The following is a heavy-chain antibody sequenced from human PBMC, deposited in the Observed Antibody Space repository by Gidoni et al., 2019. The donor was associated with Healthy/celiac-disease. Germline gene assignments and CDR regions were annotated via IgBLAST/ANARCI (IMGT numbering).Heavy chain of an antibody. CDR2: ISSSSSYI. CDR3: ARDKDYGDYYGGVDY. CDR1: GFTFSSYS. D-gene: IGHD4-17*01. J-gene: IGHJ4*02. Sequence: EVQLVESGGGLVKPGGSLRLSCAASGFTFSSYSMNWVRQAPGKGLEWVSSISSSSSYIYYADSVKGRFTISRDNAKNSLYLQMNSLRAEDTAVYYCARDKDYGDYYGGVDYWGQGTLVTVSS. V-gene: IGHV3-21*01.